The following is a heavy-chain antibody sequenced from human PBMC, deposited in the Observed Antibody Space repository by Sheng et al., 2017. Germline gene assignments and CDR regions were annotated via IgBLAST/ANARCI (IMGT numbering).Heavy chain of an antibody. D-gene: IGHD6-19*01. CDR1: GGTFDSDA. Sequence: QVHLVQSGAEVKKPGSSVKVSCKASGGTFDSDAINWVRQAPGQGLEWMGGIIPIFGVGSYAQKFQGRVTITADGSTRTAYMELSSLRSEDTAVYYCAIPSSGMFYFDYWGQGTLVIVSS. J-gene: IGHJ4*02. V-gene: IGHV1-69*13. CDR3: AIPSSGMFYFDY. CDR2: IIPIFGVG.